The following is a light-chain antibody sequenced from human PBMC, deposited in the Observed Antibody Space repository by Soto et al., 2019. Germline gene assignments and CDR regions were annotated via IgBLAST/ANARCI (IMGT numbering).Light chain of an antibody. CDR3: CSYAGSATWV. CDR2: EVT. Sequence: QSALTQPASVSGSPGQSITISCTGTNSDVGNYNLVSWYQQHPGKAPKLMMYEVTQRPSGVSNRFSGSKSGNTASLTISGRQAEDDADYYCCSYAGSATWVFGGGTKLTVL. J-gene: IGLJ3*02. V-gene: IGLV2-23*02. CDR1: NSDVGNYNL.